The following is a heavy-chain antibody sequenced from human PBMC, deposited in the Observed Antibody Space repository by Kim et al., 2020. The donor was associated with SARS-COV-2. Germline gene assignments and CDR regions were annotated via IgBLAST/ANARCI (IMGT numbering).Heavy chain of an antibody. Sequence: ASVKVSCKASGYTFTSYYMHWVRQAPGQGLEWMGIINPSGGSTSYAQKFQGRVTMTRDTSTSTVYMELSSLRSEDTAVYYCARELRIAVAGPRSSFGYWGQGTLVTVSS. D-gene: IGHD6-19*01. J-gene: IGHJ4*02. CDR3: ARELRIAVAGPRSSFGY. CDR2: INPSGGST. CDR1: GYTFTSYY. V-gene: IGHV1-46*01.